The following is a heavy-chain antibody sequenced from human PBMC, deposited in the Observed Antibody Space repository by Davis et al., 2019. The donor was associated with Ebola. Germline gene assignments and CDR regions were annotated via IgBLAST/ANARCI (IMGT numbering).Heavy chain of an antibody. V-gene: IGHV1-69*05. Sequence: SAKVSCKASGGTFSSYAISCVRQAPRQGPEGLGGIIPVFGTANYAQKFQGRVTITRDTSASTAYMELSSLRSEDTAVYYCASSLRFLEWGVYGMDIWGQGTTVTVSS. D-gene: IGHD3-3*01. CDR2: IIPVFGTA. J-gene: IGHJ6*02. CDR1: GGTFSSYA. CDR3: ASSLRFLEWGVYGMDI.